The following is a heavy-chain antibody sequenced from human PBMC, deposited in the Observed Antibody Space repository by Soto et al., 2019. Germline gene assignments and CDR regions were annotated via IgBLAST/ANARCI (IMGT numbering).Heavy chain of an antibody. CDR1: GFTFSNAW. D-gene: IGHD3-10*01. V-gene: IGHV3-15*07. CDR2: IKSKTDGGTT. CDR3: TTDNPRFGEFDDY. Sequence: PGGSLRLSCAASGFTFSNAWMNWVRQAPGKGLEWVGRIKSKTDGGTTDYAAPVKGRFTISRDDSKNTLYLQMNSLKTEDTAVYYCTTDNPRFGEFDDYWGQGTLVTVSS. J-gene: IGHJ4*02.